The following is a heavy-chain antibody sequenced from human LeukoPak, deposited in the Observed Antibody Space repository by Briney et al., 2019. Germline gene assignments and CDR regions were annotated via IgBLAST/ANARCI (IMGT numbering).Heavy chain of an antibody. J-gene: IGHJ4*02. CDR1: GYTLTELS. D-gene: IGHD3-16*01. CDR2: FDPEDGET. Sequence: HGASVKVSCKVSGYTLTELSMHWVRQAPGKGLEWMGGFDPEDGETIYAQKFQGRVTMTEDTSTDTAYMELSSLRSEDTAVYYCATLPAQNYDYVWGSIATGYWGQGTLVTVSS. CDR3: ATLPAQNYDYVWGSIATGY. V-gene: IGHV1-24*01.